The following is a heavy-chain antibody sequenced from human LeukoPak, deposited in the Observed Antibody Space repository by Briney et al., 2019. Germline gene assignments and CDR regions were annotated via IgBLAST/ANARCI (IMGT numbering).Heavy chain of an antibody. Sequence: GGSLRLSCAASGFTFSDYYMSWIRQAPGKGLEWVSYISSSGSTIYYADSVKGRFTISRDNSKNTLYLQMNSLRAEDTAVYYCAKEGEDCSGGSCYSWFDPWGQGTLVTVSS. J-gene: IGHJ5*02. CDR2: ISSSGSTI. CDR1: GFTFSDYY. CDR3: AKEGEDCSGGSCYSWFDP. V-gene: IGHV3-11*04. D-gene: IGHD2-15*01.